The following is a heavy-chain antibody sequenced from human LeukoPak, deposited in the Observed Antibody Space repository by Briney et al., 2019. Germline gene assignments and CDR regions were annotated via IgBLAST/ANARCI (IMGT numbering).Heavy chain of an antibody. Sequence: GGSLRLSCVASGFTISSYWMSWVRQAPGKGLEWVANIKQDESEKYYVDSVKGRFTISRDNAKNSLYLQMNSLRAEDTAVYYCATSPGLGYSSSLTGVDYWGQGTLVTVSS. V-gene: IGHV3-7*01. CDR3: ATSPGLGYSSSLTGVDY. J-gene: IGHJ4*02. CDR1: GFTISSYW. CDR2: IKQDESEK. D-gene: IGHD6-6*01.